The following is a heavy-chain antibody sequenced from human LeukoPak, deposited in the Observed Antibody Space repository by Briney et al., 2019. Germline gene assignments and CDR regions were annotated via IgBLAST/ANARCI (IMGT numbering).Heavy chain of an antibody. Sequence: PSETLSLTCAVYGGSFSGYYWSWIRQPPGKGLEWIGEINHSGSTNYNPSLKSRVTMSVDTSKNQFSLKLSSVTAADTAVYYCARLSAAGFDYWGQGTLVTVSS. CDR2: INHSGST. V-gene: IGHV4-34*01. CDR3: ARLSAAGFDY. D-gene: IGHD6-25*01. CDR1: GGSFSGYY. J-gene: IGHJ4*02.